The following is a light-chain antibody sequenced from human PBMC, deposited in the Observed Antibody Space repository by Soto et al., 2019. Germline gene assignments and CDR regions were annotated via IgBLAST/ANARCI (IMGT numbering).Light chain of an antibody. J-gene: IGKJ1*01. CDR3: ELSANLPRP. V-gene: IGKV3-15*01. CDR1: QSVSSD. CDR2: GAS. Sequence: DRVMTHAPATRSESTGERATVSCRASQSVSSDYLVWYQQKPGQPPRLLIYGASTRAAGIPARFSGSVSGTECTLTFSSLQSEDVVVYYCELSANLPRPFAEGTKVDIK.